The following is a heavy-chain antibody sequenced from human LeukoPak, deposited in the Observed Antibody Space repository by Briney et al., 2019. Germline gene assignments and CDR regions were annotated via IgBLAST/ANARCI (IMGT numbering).Heavy chain of an antibody. J-gene: IGHJ4*02. CDR2: IIPIFGTA. D-gene: IGHD6-6*01. CDR3: ARGSAARLDFDY. Sequence: SVKVSCKASGGTFSSYAIRWVRQAPGQGLEWMGGIIPIFGTANYAQKFQGRVTITADESTSTAYMELSSLRSEDTAVYYCARGSAARLDFDYWGQGTLVTVSS. V-gene: IGHV1-69*13. CDR1: GGTFSSYA.